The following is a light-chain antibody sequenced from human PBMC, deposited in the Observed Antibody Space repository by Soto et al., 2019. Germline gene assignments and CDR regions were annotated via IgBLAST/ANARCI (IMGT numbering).Light chain of an antibody. Sequence: DIQMTQSPSTLSASVGDRVTITCRASQSINSWLAWYQQKPGKAPKLLIYDASNLESGVPSRFSGSGSGTEFTLTITSLQPDDFATYYCQQYNSYSEAFGQGTKVELK. CDR3: QQYNSYSEA. CDR1: QSINSW. J-gene: IGKJ1*01. V-gene: IGKV1-5*01. CDR2: DAS.